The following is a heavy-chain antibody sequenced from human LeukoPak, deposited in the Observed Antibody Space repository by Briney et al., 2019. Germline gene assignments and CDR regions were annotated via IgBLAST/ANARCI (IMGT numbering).Heavy chain of an antibody. CDR1: GFTFSSYA. V-gene: IGHV3-21*01. D-gene: IGHD6-6*01. J-gene: IGHJ4*02. CDR3: ARGSTSSYSSSSFDY. Sequence: GGSLRLSCAASGFTFSSYAMSWVRQAPGKGLEWVSSISSSSSYIYYADSVKGRFTISRDNAKNSLYLQMNSLRAEDTAVYYCARGSTSSYSSSSFDYWGQGTLVTVSS. CDR2: ISSSSSYI.